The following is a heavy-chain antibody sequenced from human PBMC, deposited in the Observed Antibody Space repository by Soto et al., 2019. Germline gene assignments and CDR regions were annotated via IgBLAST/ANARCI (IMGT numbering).Heavy chain of an antibody. CDR1: GGTFSSYA. CDR2: IIPLFGTA. J-gene: IGHJ6*02. D-gene: IGHD4-17*01. CDR3: ARDEATPQHTTVTENYYYYGMDV. Sequence: QVQLVQSGAEVQKPGSSVKVSCQASGGTFSSYAISWVRQAPGQGLEWMGGIIPLFGTANYAQKFQGRVTITADESTSTAYMELSSLRSEDTAVYYCARDEATPQHTTVTENYYYYGMDVWGQGTTVTVSS. V-gene: IGHV1-69*01.